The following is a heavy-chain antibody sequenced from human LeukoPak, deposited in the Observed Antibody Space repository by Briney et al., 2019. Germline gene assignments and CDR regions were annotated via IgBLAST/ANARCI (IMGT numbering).Heavy chain of an antibody. J-gene: IGHJ3*02. V-gene: IGHV3-7*01. D-gene: IGHD3-10*01. CDR1: GFRFSNHI. CDR2: MRQDGSDK. CDR3: AREGNAFDI. Sequence: GGSLRLSCAASGFRFSNHIISWVRQAPGKGLEWVANMRQDGSDKYYVDFVKGRFTISRDNAKNSLYLQMNSLRAEDTAVYYCAREGNAFDIWGQGTMVTVSS.